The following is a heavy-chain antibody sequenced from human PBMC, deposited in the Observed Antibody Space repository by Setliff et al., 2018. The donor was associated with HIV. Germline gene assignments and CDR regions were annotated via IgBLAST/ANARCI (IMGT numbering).Heavy chain of an antibody. Sequence: SETLSLTCAVSNYSISSDSYWGWIRQPPGKGLEWIGSSYHTGSTYYNPSLKSRVTISVDTSKNQFSLKLSSVTAADTAVYYCARHKWGGSGSYYNNLRAPDAFDIWGQGTMVTVSS. CDR3: ARHKWGGSGSYYNNLRAPDAFDI. J-gene: IGHJ3*02. V-gene: IGHV4-38-2*01. CDR2: SYHTGST. D-gene: IGHD3-10*01. CDR1: NYSISSDSY.